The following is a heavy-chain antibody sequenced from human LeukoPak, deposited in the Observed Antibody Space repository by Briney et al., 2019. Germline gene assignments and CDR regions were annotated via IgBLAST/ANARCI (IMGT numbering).Heavy chain of an antibody. J-gene: IGHJ3*01. Sequence: GGSLRLSCAASGFTFSTYWMNWVRQAPGKGLEWVANIKQDGSEKYYVDSVKGRFTISRDNAKNSLYLQMSSLRAEDTAVYYCARGDYYDRAFDVWGQGTMVTVS. CDR1: GFTFSTYW. D-gene: IGHD3-22*01. CDR2: IKQDGSEK. V-gene: IGHV3-7*01. CDR3: ARGDYYDRAFDV.